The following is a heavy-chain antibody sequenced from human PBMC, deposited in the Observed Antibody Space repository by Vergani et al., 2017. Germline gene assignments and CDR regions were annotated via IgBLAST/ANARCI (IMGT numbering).Heavy chain of an antibody. V-gene: IGHV3-23*01. CDR3: AKANPRNSGYDYLYYYHAMDV. J-gene: IGHJ6*02. D-gene: IGHD5-12*01. CDR1: GFTFNHYS. CDR2: ISGSGGST. Sequence: VQLLESGGDLVQPGGSLRLPCAASGFTFNHYSMNWVRPAPGTGLEWVSGISGSGGSTYYAGSVKGRFTISRDSAKNTLYLQMNSLSAGDTAVYYLAKANPRNSGYDYLYYYHAMDVWGQGTTVTVSS.